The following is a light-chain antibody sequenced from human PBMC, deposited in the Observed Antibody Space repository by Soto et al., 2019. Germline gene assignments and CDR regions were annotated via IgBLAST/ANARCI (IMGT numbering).Light chain of an antibody. CDR1: SSDVGGYNY. CDR3: SSYTITTALGV. J-gene: IGLJ3*02. CDR2: EVN. V-gene: IGLV2-14*01. Sequence: QSALTQPASVSGSPGQSITISCTGTSSDVGGYNYVSWYQHHPGKAPKLIIYEVNNRPSGVSTRFSGSKSGNTASLTISGLQPEDEADYYCSSYTITTALGVFGGGTKLTVL.